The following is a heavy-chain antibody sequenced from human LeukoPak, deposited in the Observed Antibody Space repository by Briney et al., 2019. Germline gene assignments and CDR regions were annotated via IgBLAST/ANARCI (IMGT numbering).Heavy chain of an antibody. CDR3: ARHGAVALFDY. CDR1: GGSFSGYY. D-gene: IGHD6-19*01. V-gene: IGHV4-34*01. CDR2: INHSGST. Sequence: SETLSLTCAVYGGSFSGYYWSWIRQPPGKGLEWIGEINHSGSTNYNPSLKSRVTISVDTSKNQFSLKLSSVTAADTAVYYCARHGAVALFDYWGQGTLVTVSS. J-gene: IGHJ4*02.